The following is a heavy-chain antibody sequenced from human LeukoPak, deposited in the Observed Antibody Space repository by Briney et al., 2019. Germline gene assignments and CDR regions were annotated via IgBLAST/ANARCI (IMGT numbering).Heavy chain of an antibody. J-gene: IGHJ3*02. CDR1: GDSITSGSYS. CDR3: ARAPGAFDI. V-gene: IGHV4-31*03. CDR2: IYYTGGT. Sequence: SEALSLTCTVSGDSITSGSYSWAWIRQHPGKGLEWIGYIYYTGGTHYNPSLKSRLTISVDTSENHFSLKLSSVTAADTAIYFCARAPGAFDIWGQGTMVTVSS.